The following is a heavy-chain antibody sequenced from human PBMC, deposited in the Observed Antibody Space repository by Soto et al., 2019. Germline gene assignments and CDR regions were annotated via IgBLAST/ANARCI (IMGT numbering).Heavy chain of an antibody. CDR2: INQDGAET. Sequence: EVQVEESGGDLVQPGGSLRLSCAASGFTFSRYWMTWVRQAPGKGLEWLANINQDGAETYYVDSVKGRVSISRDNAKNSVYLQMNSLRTEDTAVYFCARVGDGYTSSSVECWGQGTLVTVSS. CDR1: GFTFSRYW. J-gene: IGHJ4*02. CDR3: ARVGDGYTSSSVEC. D-gene: IGHD3-16*01. V-gene: IGHV3-7*05.